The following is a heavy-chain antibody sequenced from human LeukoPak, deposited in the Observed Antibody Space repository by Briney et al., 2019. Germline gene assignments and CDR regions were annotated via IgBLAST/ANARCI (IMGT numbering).Heavy chain of an antibody. J-gene: IGHJ4*02. CDR2: TYTGGYT. D-gene: IGHD3-22*01. CDR3: ARGRVIYDSSGYSYYFDY. CDR1: GFTVSTNY. Sequence: GGSLRLSCAASGFTVSTNYMIWVRPAPGKGLECVSVTYTGGYTNYADSVKGRFTISRDNSKNTLYLQMSSLRAEDTAVYCCARGRVIYDSSGYSYYFDYWGQGTLVTVSS. V-gene: IGHV3-66*01.